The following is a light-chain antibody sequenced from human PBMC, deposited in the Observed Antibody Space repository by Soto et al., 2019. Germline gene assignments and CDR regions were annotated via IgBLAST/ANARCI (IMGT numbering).Light chain of an antibody. Sequence: DIQMTQSASTLSASVGDRVTITCRASQSISSWVAWYQQKPGKAPNLLITKASTLESGVPSRFSGSGTGTEFTLTINSLQPDDFATYYCQQYKSFLGTFGQGTKVELK. CDR2: KAS. CDR3: QQYKSFLGT. V-gene: IGKV1-5*03. J-gene: IGKJ1*01. CDR1: QSISSW.